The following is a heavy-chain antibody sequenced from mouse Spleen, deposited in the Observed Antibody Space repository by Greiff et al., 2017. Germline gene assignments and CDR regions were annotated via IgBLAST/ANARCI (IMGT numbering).Heavy chain of an antibody. CDR1: GYTFTDYN. V-gene: IGHV1-18*01. CDR2: INPNNGGT. Sequence: EVQLQQSGPELVKPGASVKIPCKASGYTFTDYNMDWVKQSHGKSLEWIGDINPNNGGTIYNQKFKGKATLTVDKSSSTAYMELRSLTSEDTAVYYCARRDYYGSSYDWYFDVWGTGTTVTVSS. CDR3: ARRDYYGSSYDWYFDV. J-gene: IGHJ1*03. D-gene: IGHD1-1*01.